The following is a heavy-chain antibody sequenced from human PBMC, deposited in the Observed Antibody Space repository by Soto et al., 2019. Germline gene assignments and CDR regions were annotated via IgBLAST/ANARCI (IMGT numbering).Heavy chain of an antibody. CDR1: GGSISSGGYS. D-gene: IGHD6-19*01. CDR3: ARVRSGWGIDY. V-gene: IGHV4-30-2*01. CDR2: IYHSGST. Sequence: QLQLQESGSGLVKPSQTLSLTCAVSGGSISSGGYSWSWIRQPPGKGLEYIRYIYHSGSTYYNPSLKSRVTISVDRSKNQFSLKLSSVTAADTAVYYCARVRSGWGIDYWGQGTLVTVSS. J-gene: IGHJ4*02.